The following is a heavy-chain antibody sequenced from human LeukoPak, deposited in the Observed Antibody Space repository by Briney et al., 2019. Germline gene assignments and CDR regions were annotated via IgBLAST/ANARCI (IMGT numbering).Heavy chain of an antibody. CDR2: ISSSSSYI. J-gene: IGHJ3*02. V-gene: IGHV3-21*01. D-gene: IGHD3-3*01. Sequence: GGSLTLSCAASGFTFSSYSMNWVRQAPGKGLEWVSSISSSSSYIYYADSVKGRFTISRDNAKNSLYLQMNSLRAEDTAVYYCAREPPYYNSWRGYPAYAFDIWGQGTLVTVSS. CDR1: GFTFSSYS. CDR3: AREPPYYNSWRGYPAYAFDI.